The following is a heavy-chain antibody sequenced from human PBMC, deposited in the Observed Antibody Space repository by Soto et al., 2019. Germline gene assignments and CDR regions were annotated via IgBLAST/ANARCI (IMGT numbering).Heavy chain of an antibody. D-gene: IGHD1-1*01. Sequence: GGSLRLSCAASGFTFSSYAMSWVRQAPGKGLEWVSAISGSGGSTYNADSVKGRFTIARDNSKNTLYLQMNSLRAEDTAVYYCARGSKVHYFDYWGQGTLVTVSS. J-gene: IGHJ4*02. CDR2: ISGSGGST. CDR3: ARGSKVHYFDY. CDR1: GFTFSSYA. V-gene: IGHV3-23*01.